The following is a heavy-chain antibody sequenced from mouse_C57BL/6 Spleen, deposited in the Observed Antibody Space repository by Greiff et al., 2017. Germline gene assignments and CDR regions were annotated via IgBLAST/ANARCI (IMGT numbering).Heavy chain of an antibody. Sequence: QVQLQQSGPELVKPGASVKISCKASGYTFTDYYINWVKQRPGQGLEWIGWIFPGSGSTYYNEKFKGKATLTVEKSSSTAYMLLSCLTSVDSSVYFCARKGATLYRGAMDYWGQGTSVTVSS. J-gene: IGHJ4*01. V-gene: IGHV1-75*01. CDR3: ARKGATLYRGAMDY. CDR2: IFPGSGST. CDR1: GYTFTDYY. D-gene: IGHD2-14*01.